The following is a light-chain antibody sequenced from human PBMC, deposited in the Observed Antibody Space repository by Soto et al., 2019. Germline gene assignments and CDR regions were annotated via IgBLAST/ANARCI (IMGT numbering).Light chain of an antibody. Sequence: EIVLTQSPGTLSLSPGERATLSCRASQTVSTIYLAWYQQKPGQAPRLLIYGASSRATGIPDRFSGSGSGTDFPLPISRLEPADFAVYYCQPYGTSKYIFAQGTRVDIK. CDR1: QTVSTIY. V-gene: IGKV3-20*01. CDR2: GAS. CDR3: QPYGTSKYI. J-gene: IGKJ2*01.